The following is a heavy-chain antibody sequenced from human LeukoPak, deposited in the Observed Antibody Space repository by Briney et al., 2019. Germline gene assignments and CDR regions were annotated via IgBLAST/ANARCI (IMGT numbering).Heavy chain of an antibody. J-gene: IGHJ4*02. CDR2: ISPGGST. CDR1: GDSISSGSHF. CDR3: ARHAPHESGDNRGCEY. D-gene: IGHD4-23*01. Sequence: PSEPLSLTCTVSGDSISSGSHFWGWIRQPPGKGLEWIASISPGGSTYYNPSLKSRVTISVDTSKNHFSLMLNSMSAADTAVNFCARHAPHESGDNRGCEYCGQGTLVTVSS. V-gene: IGHV4-39*01.